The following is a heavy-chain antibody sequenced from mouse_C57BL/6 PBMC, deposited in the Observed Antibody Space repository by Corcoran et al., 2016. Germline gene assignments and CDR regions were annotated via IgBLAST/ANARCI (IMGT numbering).Heavy chain of an antibody. V-gene: IGHV1-66*01. CDR1: GYSFTSYY. D-gene: IGHD1-1*01. Sequence: QVQLQQSGPELVKPGASVKISCKASGYSFTSYYIHWVKQRPGQGLEWIGWIYPGSGNTKYNEKFKGKATLTADKSSSTAYMELRSLTSEDSAVYFCARSLYYYGSSYWYFDVWGTGTTVTVSS. J-gene: IGHJ1*03. CDR3: ARSLYYYGSSYWYFDV. CDR2: IYPGSGNT.